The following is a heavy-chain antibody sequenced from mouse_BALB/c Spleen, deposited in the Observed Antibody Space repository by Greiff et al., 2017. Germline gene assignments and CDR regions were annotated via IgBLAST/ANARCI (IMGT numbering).Heavy chain of an antibody. CDR2: ISSGGST. CDR1: GFTFSSYA. CDR3: ARCYDGYKAMDY. V-gene: IGHV5-6-5*01. Sequence: EVMLVESGGGLVKPGGSLKLSCAASGFTFSSYAMSWVRQTPEKRLEWVASISSGGSTYYPDSVKGRFTISRDNARNILYLQMSSLRSEDTAMYYCARCYDGYKAMDYWGQGTSVTVSS. J-gene: IGHJ4*01. D-gene: IGHD2-3*01.